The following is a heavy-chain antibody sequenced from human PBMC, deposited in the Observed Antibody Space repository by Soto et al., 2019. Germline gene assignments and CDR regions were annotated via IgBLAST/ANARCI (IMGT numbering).Heavy chain of an antibody. V-gene: IGHV4-34*01. D-gene: IGHD2-15*01. Sequence: SETLSLTCAVYGGSFSGYYWSWIRQPLGKGLEWIGEINHSGSTNYNPSLKSRVTISVDTSKNQFSLKLSSVTAADTAVYYCARRNSAVLRPAYYCMDVWGKATTVTVSS. CDR2: INHSGST. CDR1: GGSFSGYY. J-gene: IGHJ6*03. CDR3: ARRNSAVLRPAYYCMDV.